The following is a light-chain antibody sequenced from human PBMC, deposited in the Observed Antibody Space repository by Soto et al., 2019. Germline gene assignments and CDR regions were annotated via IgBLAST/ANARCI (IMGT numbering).Light chain of an antibody. V-gene: IGKV1-39*01. Sequence: DIQMTQSPSSLSASVGDRVTITCRASETTANYLNWYQHKPGKATKLLIHSASSLQSGVPSRFSGRGSGTDFTLTINSLQPEDFATYSCQQTYISPPTFGGGTKVDIK. CDR3: QQTYISPPT. CDR2: SAS. J-gene: IGKJ4*02. CDR1: ETTANY.